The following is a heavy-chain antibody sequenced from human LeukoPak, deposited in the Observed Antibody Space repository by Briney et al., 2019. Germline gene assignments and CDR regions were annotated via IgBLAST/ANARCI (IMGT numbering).Heavy chain of an antibody. D-gene: IGHD3-22*01. Sequence: GGSLRLSCAASGFTFSSYSMNWVRQAPGKGLEWVSSISSSSSYIYYADSVKGRFTISRDNAKNSLYLQMNSLGAEDTAVYYCARESTMIALGAFDIWGQGTMVTVSS. V-gene: IGHV3-21*01. J-gene: IGHJ3*02. CDR2: ISSSSSYI. CDR1: GFTFSSYS. CDR3: ARESTMIALGAFDI.